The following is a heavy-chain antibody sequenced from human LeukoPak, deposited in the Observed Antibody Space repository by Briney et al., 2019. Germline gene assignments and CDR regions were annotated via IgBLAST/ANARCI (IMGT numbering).Heavy chain of an antibody. CDR3: VGWGNSGSNY. J-gene: IGHJ4*02. CDR1: GFIFSDHF. D-gene: IGHD6-19*01. Sequence: PGGSLRLSCEASGFIFSDHFMSWIRQAPGKGLEWVAHINEDGSHQYYVDSVKGRFTISRDNAKNSVFLQMNSLRVDDTAVYYCVGWGNSGSNYWGQGTLVTVSS. CDR2: INEDGSHQ. V-gene: IGHV3-7*01.